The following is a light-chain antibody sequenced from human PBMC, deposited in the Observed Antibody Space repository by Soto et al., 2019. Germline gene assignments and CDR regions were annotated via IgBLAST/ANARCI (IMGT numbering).Light chain of an antibody. J-gene: IGKJ4*01. CDR2: TGS. CDR3: QQLNSYPFT. CDR1: QDSSSY. V-gene: IGKV1-9*01. Sequence: DIQLTQSPSFLSASVGDRVTITCRASQDSSSYLAWFQQKPGKAPKLLFYTGSALQDGVPSRFSGGGSGTELTLTISSLQPEDLATYYCQQLNSYPFTFGGGTKVEIK.